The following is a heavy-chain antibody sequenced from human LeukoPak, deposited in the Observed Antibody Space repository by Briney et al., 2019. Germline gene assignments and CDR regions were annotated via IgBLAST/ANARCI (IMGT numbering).Heavy chain of an antibody. CDR1: GGSFSGYY. J-gene: IGHJ4*02. Sequence: PSETLSLTCAVYGGSFSGYYWSWIRQPPGKGLEWIGEINHSGSTNYNPSLKSRVTISVDTSKNQFSLKLSSVTAADTAVYYCARGVHRSHSPQPFDYWGQGTLVTVSS. D-gene: IGHD2-15*01. CDR3: ARGVHRSHSPQPFDY. CDR2: INHSGST. V-gene: IGHV4-34*01.